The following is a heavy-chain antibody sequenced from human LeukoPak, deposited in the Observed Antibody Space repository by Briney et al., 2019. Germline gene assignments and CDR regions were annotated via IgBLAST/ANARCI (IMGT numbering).Heavy chain of an antibody. J-gene: IGHJ6*02. Sequence: GGSLRLSCAASGFTFDDHAMHWVRQPPGQGLELVSGINWNSDKITYADSVKGRFTISKDKAQDSPYLEMNSRRAEDTALYYCVKDPVLEFQGLSNGMDVWGQGTTVTVSS. CDR2: INWNSDKI. CDR1: GFTFDDHA. V-gene: IGHV3-9*01. D-gene: IGHD3-3*01. CDR3: VKDPVLEFQGLSNGMDV.